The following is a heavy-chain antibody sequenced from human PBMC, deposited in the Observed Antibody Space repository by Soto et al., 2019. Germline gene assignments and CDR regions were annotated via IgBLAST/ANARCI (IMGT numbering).Heavy chain of an antibody. CDR3: ARHITIFGVVRYFDY. CDR1: GGSISSGDYY. Sequence: SETLSLTCTVSGGSISSGDYYWNWIRQHPGKGLEWIGYIYHRGSTKYNPSLKSRVTITVDTSKNQFSLKLSSVTAADTAVHYCARHITIFGVVRYFDYWGQGTLVTVSS. J-gene: IGHJ4*02. V-gene: IGHV4-30-4*08. CDR2: IYHRGST. D-gene: IGHD3-3*01.